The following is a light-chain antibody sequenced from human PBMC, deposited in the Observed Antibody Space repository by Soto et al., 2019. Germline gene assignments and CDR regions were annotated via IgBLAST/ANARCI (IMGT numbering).Light chain of an antibody. CDR1: RGLGPY. V-gene: IGKV3D-11*01. Sequence: VLTQSPRTLSLSPGDRATPASGPSRGLGPYLAWYQQKPGQAPRLLIYGASHRATDIPARFSGSGSGTDFILTIINLEPEDFAVYYCQQRTDWQYTFGQGTRLDIK. J-gene: IGKJ2*01. CDR2: GAS. CDR3: QQRTDWQYT.